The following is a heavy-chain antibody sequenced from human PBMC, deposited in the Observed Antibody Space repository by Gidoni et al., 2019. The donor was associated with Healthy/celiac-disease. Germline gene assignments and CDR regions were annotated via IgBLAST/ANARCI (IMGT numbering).Heavy chain of an antibody. CDR1: GDSVSSNRAA. V-gene: IGHV6-1*01. D-gene: IGHD3-22*01. CDR3: ARVRILRYYDSSGYYDY. J-gene: IGHJ4*02. CDR2: TYYRSKWYN. Sequence: QVQLQQSGPGLVQPSQTLSLTCAISGDSVSSNRAAWNWIRQSPSIGLEWLGRTYYRSKWYNDYAVSVKSRITINPDTSKNQFSLQLNSVTPEDTAVYYCARVRILRYYDSSGYYDYWGQGTLVTVSS.